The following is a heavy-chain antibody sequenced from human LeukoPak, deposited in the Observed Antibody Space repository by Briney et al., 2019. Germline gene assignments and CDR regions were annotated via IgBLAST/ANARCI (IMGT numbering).Heavy chain of an antibody. CDR3: ARLYGDCETPAFDV. J-gene: IGHJ3*01. Sequence: SETLSLTCTVSGVSISSGDYYWSWLRQPPGKGLEWIGYIYYSGSTYYNPSLKSRVTISVDTSKNQFSLRLSSVTAADTAVYYCARLYGDCETPAFDVWGQGTMVTVSS. CDR1: GVSISSGDYY. D-gene: IGHD4-17*01. CDR2: IYYSGST. V-gene: IGHV4-30-4*01.